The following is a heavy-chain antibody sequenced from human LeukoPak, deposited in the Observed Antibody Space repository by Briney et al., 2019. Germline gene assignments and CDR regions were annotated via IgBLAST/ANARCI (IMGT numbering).Heavy chain of an antibody. V-gene: IGHV1-8*01. D-gene: IGHD6-13*01. CDR3: ARGSIGSKRQQLFGY. CDR1: GYTFTSYD. Sequence: ASVKVSCKASGYTFTSYDINWVREATGQGLEWMGWMNPNSGNTGYAQKFQGRVTMTRNTSISTAYMELSSLRSEDTAVYYCARGSIGSKRQQLFGYWGQGTLVTVCS. CDR2: MNPNSGNT. J-gene: IGHJ4*02.